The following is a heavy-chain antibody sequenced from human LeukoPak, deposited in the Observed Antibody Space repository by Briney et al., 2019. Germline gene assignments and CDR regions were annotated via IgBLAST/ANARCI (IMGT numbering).Heavy chain of an antibody. CDR1: GFTFSSYG. Sequence: GGSLRLSCAASGFTFSSYGMHWVRQAPGKGLEWVAFIRYDGSNKYYADSVKGRFTISRDNSKNTLYPQMNSLRAEDTAVYYCAKDHDIGVAVKEAIYYFDYWGQGTLVTVSS. V-gene: IGHV3-30*02. D-gene: IGHD6-19*01. J-gene: IGHJ4*02. CDR2: IRYDGSNK. CDR3: AKDHDIGVAVKEAIYYFDY.